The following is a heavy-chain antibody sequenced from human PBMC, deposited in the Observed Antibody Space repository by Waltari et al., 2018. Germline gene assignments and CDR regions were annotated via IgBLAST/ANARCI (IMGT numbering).Heavy chain of an antibody. V-gene: IGHV3-53*01. CDR3: ASENYSDRYFDL. J-gene: IGHJ2*01. CDR1: GFTVSRKY. CDR2: LYSGGPT. Sequence: EVQLVESGGGLIQPGGSLRLSCAASGFTVSRKYMSWVRQAPGKGLEWVSILYSGGPTYYADSVKGRFTISRDTFKNTLFLQMNSLRVEDTAVYYCASENYSDRYFDLWGRGTLVTVSS. D-gene: IGHD3-22*01.